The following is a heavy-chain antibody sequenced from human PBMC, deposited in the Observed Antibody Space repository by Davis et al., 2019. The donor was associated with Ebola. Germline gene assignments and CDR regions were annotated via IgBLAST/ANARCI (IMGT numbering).Heavy chain of an antibody. CDR1: GFTFSSYG. CDR2: IGTAGDT. Sequence: GGSLRLSCAASGFTFSSYGMHWVRQATGKGLEWVSAIGTAGDTYYPGSVKGRFTISRENAKKSLYLQMNSLGAGDTAVYYCARGVAGRVRGVPWAMDVWGQGTTVTVSS. J-gene: IGHJ6*02. D-gene: IGHD3-10*01. CDR3: ARGVAGRVRGVPWAMDV. V-gene: IGHV3-13*01.